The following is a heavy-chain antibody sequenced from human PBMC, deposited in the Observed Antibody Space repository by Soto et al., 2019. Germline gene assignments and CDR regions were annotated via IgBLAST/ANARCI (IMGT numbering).Heavy chain of an antibody. CDR1: GFTFSHYP. V-gene: IGHV3-23*01. CDR3: ARRV. CDR2: ISAGGDRT. J-gene: IGHJ4*02. Sequence: EVQVSESGGGLVQPGGSLRLSCATSGFTFSHYPMNWVRQAPGKGLEWVSGISAGGDRTYYADSVKGRFTIFRDNYKNSVSLQMNSLRVEDTAVYYCARRVWGQGTLVTVSS.